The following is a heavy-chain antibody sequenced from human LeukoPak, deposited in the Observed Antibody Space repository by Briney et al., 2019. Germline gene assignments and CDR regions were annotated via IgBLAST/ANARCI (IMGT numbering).Heavy chain of an antibody. J-gene: IGHJ4*02. CDR3: EKDQPGSFDY. CDR1: GFTFSSYS. D-gene: IGHD3-10*01. Sequence: PGGSLRLSCAASGFTFSSYSMNWVRQAPGKGLEWVSSISSSSSYIYYADSVKGRFTISRDNSKNTLYLQMNSLRAEDTAVYYCEKDQPGSFDYGGQGTLVTVSS. V-gene: IGHV3-21*01. CDR2: ISSSSSYI.